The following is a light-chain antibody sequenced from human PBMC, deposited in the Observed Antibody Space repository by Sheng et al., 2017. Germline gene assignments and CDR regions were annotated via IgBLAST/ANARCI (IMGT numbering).Light chain of an antibody. J-gene: IGLJ3*02. Sequence: QSVLAQPPSVSAAPGEKVTIVCSGSSSNIGGNYIGSNYVSWYQHLPGRAPRLLIYDNYKRPSGIPDRFSGSKSGTSGILAINGLQTEDEGEYYCGTWDKSLSAAVFGGGTKLTVL. CDR2: DNY. CDR3: GTWDKSLSAAV. V-gene: IGLV1-51*01. CDR1: SSNIGGNYIGSNY.